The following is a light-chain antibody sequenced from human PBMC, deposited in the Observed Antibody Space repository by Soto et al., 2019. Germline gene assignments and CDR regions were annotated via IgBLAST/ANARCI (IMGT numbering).Light chain of an antibody. Sequence: EIVLTQSPGTLSLSPGERATRSCRASQSVSSSYLAWYQQKPGQAPRLLIYGASSRATGIPDRFSGSGSGTDFTLTISRLEPEDFALYYCQHYGRSPITFGQGTRLEI. V-gene: IGKV3-20*01. CDR1: QSVSSSY. J-gene: IGKJ5*01. CDR2: GAS. CDR3: QHYGRSPIT.